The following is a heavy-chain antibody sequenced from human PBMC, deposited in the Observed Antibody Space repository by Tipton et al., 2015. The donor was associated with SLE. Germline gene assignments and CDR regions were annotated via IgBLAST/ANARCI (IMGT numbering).Heavy chain of an antibody. J-gene: IGHJ4*02. V-gene: IGHV3-48*01. CDR3: AREGGQYYYDSSAYYDY. Sequence: SLRLSCAASGFTFSTYSMNWVRQAPGKGLEWVSYISSSSSTIYYADSVKGRFTISRDNAKNSLYLQMNSLRAEDTAVYYCAREGGQYYYDSSAYYDYWGQGTLVTVSS. CDR1: GFTFSTYS. CDR2: ISSSSSTI. D-gene: IGHD3-22*01.